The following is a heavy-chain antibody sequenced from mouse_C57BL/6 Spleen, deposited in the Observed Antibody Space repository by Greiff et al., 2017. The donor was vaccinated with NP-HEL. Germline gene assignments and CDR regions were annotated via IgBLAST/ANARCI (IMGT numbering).Heavy chain of an antibody. CDR2: IHPNSGST. CDR3: ARSHYYGSRYYFDY. D-gene: IGHD1-1*01. CDR1: GYTFTSYW. Sequence: QVQLKQSGAELVKPGASVKLSCKASGYTFTSYWMHWVKQRPGQGLEWIGMIHPNSGSTNYNEKFKSKATLTVDKSSSTAYMQLSSLTSEDSAVYYCARSHYYGSRYYFDYWGQGTTLTVSS. V-gene: IGHV1-64*01. J-gene: IGHJ2*01.